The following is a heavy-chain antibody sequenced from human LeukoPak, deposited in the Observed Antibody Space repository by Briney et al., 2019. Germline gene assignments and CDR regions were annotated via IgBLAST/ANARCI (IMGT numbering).Heavy chain of an antibody. CDR3: ARSLSGSYSAHDY. V-gene: IGHV4-39*07. CDR2: IYYSGST. J-gene: IGHJ4*02. CDR1: GGSISSSSYY. D-gene: IGHD1-26*01. Sequence: SETLSLTCTVSGGSISSSSYYWGWIRQPPGKGLGWIGSIYYSGSTYYNPSLKSRVTISVDTSKNQFSLKLSSVTAADTAVYYCARSLSGSYSAHDYWGQGTLVTVSS.